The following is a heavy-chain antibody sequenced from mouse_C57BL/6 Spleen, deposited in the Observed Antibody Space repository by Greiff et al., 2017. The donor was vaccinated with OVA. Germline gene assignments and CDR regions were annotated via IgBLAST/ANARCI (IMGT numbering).Heavy chain of an antibody. Sequence: EVKLVQPGGGLVKPGGSLKLSCTASGFTFSDYGMHWVRQAPEKGLEWVAYISSGSSTIYYADTLKGRFTISRDNAKNTLCLQMTSLRSEDTAMYCCARPHLGFAYWGQGTLVTVSA. J-gene: IGHJ3*01. V-gene: IGHV5-17*01. CDR3: ARPHLGFAY. CDR1: GFTFSDYG. CDR2: ISSGSSTI.